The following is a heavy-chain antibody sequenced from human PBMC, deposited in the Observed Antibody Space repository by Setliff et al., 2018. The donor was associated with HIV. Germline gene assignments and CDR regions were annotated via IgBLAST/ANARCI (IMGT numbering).Heavy chain of an antibody. CDR1: GGSFNGYY. Sequence: SETLSLTCAVYGGSFNGYYWSWIRQPPGKGLEWIGEIFASGSSNYNPSLQSRVSISIDTSKNQFSLKLSSVTAADTAVYYCARRIDNSGSLPAKNWFDTWGQGRLVTVSS. V-gene: IGHV4-34*12. CDR3: ARRIDNSGSLPAKNWFDT. CDR2: IFASGSS. J-gene: IGHJ5*02. D-gene: IGHD3-10*01.